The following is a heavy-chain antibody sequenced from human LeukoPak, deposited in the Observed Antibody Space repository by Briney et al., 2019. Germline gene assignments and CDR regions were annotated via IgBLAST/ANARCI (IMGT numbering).Heavy chain of an antibody. CDR1: GYTFTSYA. V-gene: IGHV1-2*02. Sequence: ASVKVSCKASGYTFTSYAMHWVRQAPGQRLEWMGWIDNNSGGTKYAQKFQGRVTMTRDTSISTAYMELNRLRSDDTAVYYCARGSYDSSDFEYFHHWGQGTLVTVSS. CDR3: ARGSYDSSDFEYFHH. CDR2: IDNNSGGT. J-gene: IGHJ1*01. D-gene: IGHD3-22*01.